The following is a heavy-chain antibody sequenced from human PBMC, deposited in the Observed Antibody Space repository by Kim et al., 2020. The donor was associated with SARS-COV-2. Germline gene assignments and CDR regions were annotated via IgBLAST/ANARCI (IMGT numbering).Heavy chain of an antibody. J-gene: IGHJ5*02. Sequence: SETLSLTCTVSGGSISSGDYYWSWIRQPPGKGLEWIGYIYYSGSTYYNPSLKSRVTISVDTSKNQFSLKLSSVTAADTAVYYCARAKVLLWFGKSARFHPWGQGTPGTVSS. V-gene: IGHV4-30-4*01. D-gene: IGHD3-10*01. CDR3: ARAKVLLWFGKSARFHP. CDR1: GGSISSGDYY. CDR2: IYYSGST.